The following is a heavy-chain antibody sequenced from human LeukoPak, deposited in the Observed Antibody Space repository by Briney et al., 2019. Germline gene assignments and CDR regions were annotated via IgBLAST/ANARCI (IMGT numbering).Heavy chain of an antibody. J-gene: IGHJ4*02. CDR1: AGSISSSSHH. D-gene: IGHD4-23*01. Sequence: SETLSLTCTVSAGSISSSSHHWGWIRQSPGKGLEWIGSIYYGRTTYYNPSLNNRVTISVVTSKNQFSLKLSSVTAADTAVYYCARERNGGNSGFDYWGQGTLVTVSS. V-gene: IGHV4-39*02. CDR3: ARERNGGNSGFDY. CDR2: IYYGRTT.